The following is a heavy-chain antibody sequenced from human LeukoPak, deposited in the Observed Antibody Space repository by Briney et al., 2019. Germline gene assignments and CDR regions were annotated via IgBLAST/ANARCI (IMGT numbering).Heavy chain of an antibody. V-gene: IGHV3-30*02. J-gene: IGHJ4*02. D-gene: IGHD3-10*01. Sequence: GGSLRLSCAASGFTFSSYGMHWVRQAPGKGLEWVAFIRYDGSNKYYADSVKGRFTISRDNSKNTLYLQMNSLRAEDTAVYYCAKDRYYYGSGSSDFDYWGQGTLVTVSS. CDR3: AKDRYYYGSGSSDFDY. CDR1: GFTFSSYG. CDR2: IRYDGSNK.